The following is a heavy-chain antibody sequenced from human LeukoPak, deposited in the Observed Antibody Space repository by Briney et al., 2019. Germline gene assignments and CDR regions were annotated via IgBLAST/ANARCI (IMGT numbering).Heavy chain of an antibody. J-gene: IGHJ4*02. CDR1: GYTFTGYY. Sequence: GASVKVSCKASGYTFTGYYMHWVRQAPGQGLEWMGWINPNSGGTNYAQKFQGRVTMTRDTSISTAYMELSRLRSDDTAVYYCARDDYYYDSSGVPFDYWGQGTLVTVSS. CDR2: INPNSGGT. D-gene: IGHD3-22*01. V-gene: IGHV1-2*02. CDR3: ARDDYYYDSSGVPFDY.